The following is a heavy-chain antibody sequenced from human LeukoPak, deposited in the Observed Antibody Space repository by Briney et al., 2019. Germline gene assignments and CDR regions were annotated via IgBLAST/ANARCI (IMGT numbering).Heavy chain of an antibody. V-gene: IGHV3-74*01. J-gene: IGHJ4*02. CDR3: ARGYYDSSGYGVTSFDY. D-gene: IGHD3-22*01. CDR2: IDSDGGTT. CDR1: GFSFSYSW. Sequence: PGGSLRLSCAASGFSFSYSWMHWVRQVPGKGLVWVSRIDSDGGTTNYADSVKGRFTISRDNAKNSLYLQMNSLRAEDTAVYYCARGYYDSSGYGVTSFDYWGQGTLVTVSS.